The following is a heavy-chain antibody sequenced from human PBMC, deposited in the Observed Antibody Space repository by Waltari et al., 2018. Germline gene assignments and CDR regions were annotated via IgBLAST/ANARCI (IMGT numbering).Heavy chain of an antibody. Sequence: VQFLESGGGVVQPGGSLRLSCAASGFIFTSHGTHWVRQIPGKGLEWVAFISFDGKKIFDADSVRGRFTISRDNSNNIVFLQMNSLRPEDSGVYYCAKDGDYSLTEYDAFDVWGQGTVVTVSP. D-gene: IGHD4-17*01. CDR1: GFIFTSHG. V-gene: IGHV3-30*02. CDR3: AKDGDYSLTEYDAFDV. CDR2: ISFDGKKI. J-gene: IGHJ3*01.